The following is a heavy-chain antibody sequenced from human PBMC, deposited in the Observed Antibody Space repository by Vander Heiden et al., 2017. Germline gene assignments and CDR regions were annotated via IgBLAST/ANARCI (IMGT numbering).Heavy chain of an antibody. V-gene: IGHV3-9*01. Sequence: EVQLVESGGGVVQPGRSLRLSCAASGFRFDDYAMPWVRQAPGKGLEWVSGISGNSDSIAYADSVKGRFTISRDNAKNSLSLQMNSLRTEDTALYYCSKGDSYYFDTSGYLTFDYWGQGTLVTVSS. J-gene: IGHJ4*02. CDR2: ISGNSDSI. D-gene: IGHD3-22*01. CDR1: GFRFDDYA. CDR3: SKGDSYYFDTSGYLTFDY.